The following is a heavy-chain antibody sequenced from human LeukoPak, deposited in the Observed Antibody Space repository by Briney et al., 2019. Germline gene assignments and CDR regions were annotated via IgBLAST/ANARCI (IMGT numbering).Heavy chain of an antibody. J-gene: IGHJ4*02. Sequence: KAGGSLRLSCAASGFTFIDSNMIWIRQAPGRGLEWISYISYSGDTTYYADSVKGRFTISRDDAKNSLYLQMNSLRDEDSAVYYCARGLPKDGYKTFDYWGQGTPVTVSS. D-gene: IGHD5-24*01. CDR1: GFTFIDSN. CDR2: ISYSGDTT. CDR3: ARGLPKDGYKTFDY. V-gene: IGHV3-11*04.